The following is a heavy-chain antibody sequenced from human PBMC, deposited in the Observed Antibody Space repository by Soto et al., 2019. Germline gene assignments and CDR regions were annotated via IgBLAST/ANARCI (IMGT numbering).Heavy chain of an antibody. CDR3: AKKLPEAGAHFAFDI. V-gene: IGHV3-23*01. D-gene: IGHD2-2*01. CDR2: IPGSADST. J-gene: IGHJ3*02. CDR1: GFIFSSLA. Sequence: PGGSLRLCCAASGFIFSSLAMSWVRQAPGKGLEWVSAIPGSADSTYYADSVKGRFTISRDNSKNTLYLQMNSLRAEDTAVYYCAKKLPEAGAHFAFDIWGHGTMVTVSS.